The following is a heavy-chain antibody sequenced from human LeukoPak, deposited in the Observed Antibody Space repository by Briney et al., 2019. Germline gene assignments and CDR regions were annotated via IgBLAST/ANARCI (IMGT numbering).Heavy chain of an antibody. J-gene: IGHJ3*01. CDR1: GVSISTYY. CDR3: ARNRPIMGITDAFDV. Sequence: SETLSLTCSVSGVSISTYYWSWIRQSPGRELEWIGHLHYSGGSSYNPSLRSRVTTSVDMSKNQFSLRLTSVTAADTAVYYCARNRPIMGITDAFDVWGQGTMVTVSS. D-gene: IGHD1-26*01. CDR2: LHYSGGS. V-gene: IGHV4-59*01.